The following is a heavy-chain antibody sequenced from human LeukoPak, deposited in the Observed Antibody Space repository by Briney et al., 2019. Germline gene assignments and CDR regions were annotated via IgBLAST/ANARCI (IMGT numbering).Heavy chain of an antibody. CDR1: GGTFSSYA. D-gene: IGHD1-26*01. CDR2: IIPIFGTA. J-gene: IGHJ4*02. Sequence: SVKVSCKASGGTFSSYAISWVRQAPGQGLEWMGGIIPIFGTANYAQKFQGRVTITADEPTSTAYMELSSLRSEDTAVYYCARVGSGSSPFDYWGQGTLVTVSS. CDR3: ARVGSGSSPFDY. V-gene: IGHV1-69*13.